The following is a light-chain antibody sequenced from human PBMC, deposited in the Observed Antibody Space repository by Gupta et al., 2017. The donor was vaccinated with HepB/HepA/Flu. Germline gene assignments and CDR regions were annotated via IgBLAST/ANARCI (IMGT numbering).Light chain of an antibody. CDR3: QSADNSGYV. V-gene: IGLV3-25*03. J-gene: IGLJ1*01. Sequence: SYELTQPPSGPVSPGQTARITCSGASLPDQYSYWYQQTPGQAPVLLIYKDSERPSGIPERFSGSSSGTTVTLTISGVQAEDEGDYYCQSADNSGYVFGTGTKVTVL. CDR1: SLPDQY. CDR2: KDS.